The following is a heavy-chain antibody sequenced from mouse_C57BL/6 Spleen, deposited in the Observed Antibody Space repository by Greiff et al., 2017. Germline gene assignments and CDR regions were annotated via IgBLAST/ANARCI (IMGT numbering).Heavy chain of an antibody. D-gene: IGHD1-1*01. CDR1: GFTFSSYA. CDR3: TRARPGSSYRNAMDY. CDR2: ISSGGDYI. V-gene: IGHV5-9-1*02. Sequence: EVKLVESGEGLVKPGGSLKLSCAASGFTFSSYAMSWVRQTPEKRLEWVAYISSGGDYIYYADTVKGRFTISRDNARNTLYLQMSSLKSEDTAMYYCTRARPGSSYRNAMDYWGQGTSVTVSS. J-gene: IGHJ4*01.